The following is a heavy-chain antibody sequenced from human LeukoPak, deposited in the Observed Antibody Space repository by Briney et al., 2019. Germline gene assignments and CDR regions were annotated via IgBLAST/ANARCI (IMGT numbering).Heavy chain of an antibody. Sequence: GGSLRLSCAASGFTVRDGYMSWVRQAPGKRLEWLAFIYVSGTTFYAASVKGRFTISRDNAKNTVYLQMNNLRAEDTALYYCGRHAYGGSPPLSWGQGALVTVSS. V-gene: IGHV3-53*01. CDR3: GRHAYGGSPPLS. CDR1: GFTVRDGY. J-gene: IGHJ4*02. CDR2: IYVSGTT. D-gene: IGHD3-10*01.